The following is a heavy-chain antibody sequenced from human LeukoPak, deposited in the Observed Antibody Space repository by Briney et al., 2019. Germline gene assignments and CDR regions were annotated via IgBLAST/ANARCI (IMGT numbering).Heavy chain of an antibody. D-gene: IGHD5-12*01. Sequence: ASVKVSCKASGYTFTSYDINWVRQATGQGLEWMGWMNPNSGNTGYAQKFQGRVTMTRHTSISTAYMEVRSLRSEDTAVYFCAGGEVDPAGMDGWGQGTTVTVSS. CDR2: MNPNSGNT. CDR3: AGGEVDPAGMDG. CDR1: GYTFTSYD. V-gene: IGHV1-8*01. J-gene: IGHJ6*02.